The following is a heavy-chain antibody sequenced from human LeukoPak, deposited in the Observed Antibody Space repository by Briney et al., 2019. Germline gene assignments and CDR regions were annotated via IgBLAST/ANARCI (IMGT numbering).Heavy chain of an antibody. V-gene: IGHV4-4*07. D-gene: IGHD6-13*01. CDR3: ARGVYIAAAQYGY. CDR2: TYTSGTT. CDR1: GGSISSYF. J-gene: IGHJ4*02. Sequence: SETLSLTCTVSGGSISSYFWSWIRQPAGKGLEWIGRTYTSGTTNYNPSLKSRVSMSLDTSKNQFSLKLSSVTAADTAVYYCARGVYIAAAQYGYWGQGTLVTVSS.